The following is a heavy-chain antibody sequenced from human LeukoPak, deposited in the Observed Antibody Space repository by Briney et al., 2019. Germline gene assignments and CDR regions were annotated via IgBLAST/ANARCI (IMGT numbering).Heavy chain of an antibody. CDR1: GGSISSDSYY. J-gene: IGHJ4*02. D-gene: IGHD5-12*01. Sequence: SETLSLTCNVSGGSISSDSYYWSWVRQPAGKGLEWICSIYYSGSTYYNPSLKSRVTISVDTSKNHFSLKLSSVTAADTAVYYCARLSGYNWESFYDYWGQGTLVTVSS. CDR2: IYYSGST. V-gene: IGHV4-39*07. CDR3: ARLSGYNWESFYDY.